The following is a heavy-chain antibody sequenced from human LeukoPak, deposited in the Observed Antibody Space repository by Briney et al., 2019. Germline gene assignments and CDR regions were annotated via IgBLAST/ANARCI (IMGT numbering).Heavy chain of an antibody. J-gene: IGHJ4*02. CDR3: AKVGGYSYGYVDY. Sequence: PGGSLRLSCAASGFTFSSYNMNWVRQAPGKGLEWVSAISGSGGSTYYADSVKGRFTISRDNSKNTLYLQMNSLRAEDTAVYYCAKVGGYSYGYVDYWGQGTLVTVSS. CDR1: GFTFSSYN. D-gene: IGHD5-18*01. V-gene: IGHV3-23*01. CDR2: ISGSGGST.